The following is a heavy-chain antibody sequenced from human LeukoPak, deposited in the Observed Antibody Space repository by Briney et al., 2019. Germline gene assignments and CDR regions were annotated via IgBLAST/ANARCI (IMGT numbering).Heavy chain of an antibody. Sequence: SETLSLTCTVSGCSIGSGYYWGWIRQPPGKGLGWSGSIYHTGSTDYNPSLKRRVTVSVDTSKNQFSLKLTSVTAADTAVYYCARAISGSFRTSYYFDYWGQGTLVTVSS. CDR3: ARAISGSFRTSYYFDY. D-gene: IGHD6-13*01. J-gene: IGHJ4*02. V-gene: IGHV4-38-2*02. CDR1: GCSIGSGYY. CDR2: IYHTGST.